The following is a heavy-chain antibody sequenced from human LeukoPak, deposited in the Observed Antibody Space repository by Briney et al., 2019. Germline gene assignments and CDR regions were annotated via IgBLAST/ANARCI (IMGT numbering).Heavy chain of an antibody. J-gene: IGHJ4*02. CDR1: GFTFSSYE. CDR2: ISSSGSTI. V-gene: IGHV3-48*03. D-gene: IGHD3-22*01. Sequence: GGSQRLSCAASGFTFSSYEMNWVRQAPGKGLEWVSYISSSGSTIYYADSVKGRFAISRDNAKNSLYLQMNSLRAEDTAVYYCARGPQGGYDSSGYSPPPRYFDYWGQGTLVTVSS. CDR3: ARGPQGGYDSSGYSPPPRYFDY.